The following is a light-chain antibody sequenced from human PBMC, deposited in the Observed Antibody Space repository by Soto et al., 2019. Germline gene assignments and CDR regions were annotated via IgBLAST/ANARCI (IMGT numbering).Light chain of an antibody. V-gene: IGLV2-23*02. Sequence: QSALTQPASVSVSPGQSITISCTGTSSDVGSHNLVSWYQQHPGPAPKLMIYEVSKRPLGVSARFSASKSGNTASLTISGLQAEDEADYYCCSYGGSRAVFGGGTQLTVL. J-gene: IGLJ7*01. CDR1: SSDVGSHNL. CDR3: CSYGGSRAV. CDR2: EVS.